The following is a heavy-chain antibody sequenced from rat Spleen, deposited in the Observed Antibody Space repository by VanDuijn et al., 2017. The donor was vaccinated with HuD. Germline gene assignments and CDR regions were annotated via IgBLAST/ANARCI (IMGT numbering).Heavy chain of an antibody. Sequence: EVQLVESGGGLVQPGGSLKLSCEASGFIFSNYGMHWIRQAPTKGLEWVTSISPGGVSTFYRDSVKGRFTISRDNAKSTLYLQMDSLRSEDTATYYCARLGTEAIGNWFSYWGQGTLVSVSS. CDR1: GFIFSNYG. V-gene: IGHV5-19*01. CDR3: ARLGTEAIGNWFSY. CDR2: ISPGGVST. J-gene: IGHJ3*01. D-gene: IGHD1-11*01.